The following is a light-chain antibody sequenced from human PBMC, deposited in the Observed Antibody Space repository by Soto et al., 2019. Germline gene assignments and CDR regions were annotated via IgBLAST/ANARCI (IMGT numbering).Light chain of an antibody. V-gene: IGLV1-44*01. J-gene: IGLJ2*01. CDR3: AVWDDSLNGVI. Sequence: SLLTQPPSASGTPGQRVTISCSGTTSNIGRNTVDWYQQLPGTAPKLLIFNTNQRPAGVPDRFSASKSGTSASLAISGLQSDDETDYYCAVWDDSLNGVIFGGGTKLTVL. CDR1: TSNIGRNT. CDR2: NTN.